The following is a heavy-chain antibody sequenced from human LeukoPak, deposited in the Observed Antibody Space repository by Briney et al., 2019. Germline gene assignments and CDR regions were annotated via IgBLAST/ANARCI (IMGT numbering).Heavy chain of an antibody. CDR3: ARDNGYFSVDY. CDR1: GFTFSSYW. V-gene: IGHV3-7*01. Sequence: GGSLRLSCAASGFTFSSYWMTWARQAPGKGLEWVANIKQDESEKYYGDSVRGRFTISRDNAQNSLYLQMNSLRAEDTAVYYCARDNGYFSVDYWGQGTPVTVSS. CDR2: IKQDESEK. J-gene: IGHJ4*02. D-gene: IGHD3-22*01.